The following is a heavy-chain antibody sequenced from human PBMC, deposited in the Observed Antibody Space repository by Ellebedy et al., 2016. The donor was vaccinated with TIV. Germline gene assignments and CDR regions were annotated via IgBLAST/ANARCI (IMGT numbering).Heavy chain of an antibody. D-gene: IGHD3-22*01. CDR2: ISYSSSNK. Sequence: GESLKISCSASGLTLSRYSMSWVRQAPGKGLEWVSYISYSSSNKYYADSVQGRFAISSNNADESLYLQMDSLRAEDTAVYYCAISTTMIFVEYWGQGTLVTVSS. V-gene: IGHV3-48*04. CDR1: GLTLSRYS. J-gene: IGHJ4*02. CDR3: AISTTMIFVEY.